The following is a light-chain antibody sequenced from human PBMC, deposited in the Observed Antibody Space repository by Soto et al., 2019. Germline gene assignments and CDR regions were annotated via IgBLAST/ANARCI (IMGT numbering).Light chain of an antibody. CDR2: DVS. CDR3: SSSTSSSPPVV. J-gene: IGLJ2*01. Sequence: QSALTQPASVSGSPGQSITISCTGTSSDVGGYNYVSWYQQHPGKAPKLMIYDVSNRPSGVSNRFSGSKSGNTASLTIAGLQAEDEDDYYCSSSTSSSPPVVFGGGTKLTVL. V-gene: IGLV2-14*01. CDR1: SSDVGGYNY.